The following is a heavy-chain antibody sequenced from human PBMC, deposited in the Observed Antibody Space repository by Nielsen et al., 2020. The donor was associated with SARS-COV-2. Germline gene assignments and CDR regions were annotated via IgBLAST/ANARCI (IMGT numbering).Heavy chain of an antibody. CDR3: AKISGSQRHYFDF. CDR1: GFTFSSSS. J-gene: IGHJ4*02. Sequence: GGSLRLSCAASGFTFSSSSMTWVRQAPGKGLEWVSNIRASGGTTFYADSVKGRFTISRDNSKNILWLQMNSLRAEDTAVFYCAKISGSQRHYFDFWGQGALVTVSS. D-gene: IGHD1-26*01. CDR2: IRASGGTT. V-gene: IGHV3-23*01.